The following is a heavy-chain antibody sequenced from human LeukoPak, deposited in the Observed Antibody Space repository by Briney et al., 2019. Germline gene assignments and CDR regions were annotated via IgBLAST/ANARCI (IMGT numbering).Heavy chain of an antibody. CDR2: IYYSGST. CDR3: ARSVVKRSDAFDI. V-gene: IGHV4-59*08. Sequence: SETLSLTCTVSGGSISSYYWSWIRQPPGKGLEWIGYIYYSGSTNYNPSLKSRVTISVDTSKNQFSLKLSSVTAADTAVYYCARSVVKRSDAFDIWGQGTMVTVSS. CDR1: GGSISSYY. J-gene: IGHJ3*02. D-gene: IGHD3-22*01.